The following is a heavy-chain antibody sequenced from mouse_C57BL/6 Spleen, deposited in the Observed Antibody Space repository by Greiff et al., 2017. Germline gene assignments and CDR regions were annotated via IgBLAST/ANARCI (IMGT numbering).Heavy chain of an antibody. CDR1: GFTFSDYG. CDR2: ISSGSSTI. J-gene: IGHJ3*01. CDR3: ARPLTGAAWFAY. D-gene: IGHD4-1*01. Sequence: VQLKESGGGLVKPGGSLKLSCAASGFTFSDYGMHWVRQAPEKGLEWVAYISSGSSTIYYADTVKGRFTISRDNAKNTLFLQMTSLRSEDTAMYYCARPLTGAAWFAYWGQGTLVTVSA. V-gene: IGHV5-17*01.